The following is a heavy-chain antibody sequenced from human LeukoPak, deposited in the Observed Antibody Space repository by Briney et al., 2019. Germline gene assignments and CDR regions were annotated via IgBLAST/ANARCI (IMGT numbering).Heavy chain of an antibody. Sequence: GGSLRLSCAASGFTFSSYSMNWVRQAPGKGLEWVSSISSSSSYIYYADSVKGRFTISRDNAKNSLYLQMNSLRAEDTAVYYCARDFFPIVATTTFDYWGQGTLVTVSS. CDR1: GFTFSSYS. V-gene: IGHV3-21*01. CDR3: ARDFFPIVATTTFDY. CDR2: ISSSSSYI. D-gene: IGHD5-12*01. J-gene: IGHJ4*02.